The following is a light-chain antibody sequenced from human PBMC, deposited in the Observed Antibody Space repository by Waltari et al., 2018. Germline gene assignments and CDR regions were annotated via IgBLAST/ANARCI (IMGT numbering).Light chain of an antibody. Sequence: DIQMTQSPSSLSASCGDSVTITCQANHDISDYLNWYQQKPGKAPNLLISDASHLEAGVPSRFSGSGYGTDFTFTISSLQPEDFATYYCQQHDNPPFTFGQGTKLEIK. CDR2: DAS. CDR3: QQHDNPPFT. CDR1: HDISDY. V-gene: IGKV1-33*01. J-gene: IGKJ2*01.